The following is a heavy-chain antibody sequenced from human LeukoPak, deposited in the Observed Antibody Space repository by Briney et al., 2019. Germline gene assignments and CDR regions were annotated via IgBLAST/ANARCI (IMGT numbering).Heavy chain of an antibody. CDR1: GLSFVDNA. D-gene: IGHD1-26*01. CDR2: FSWNSANI. Sequence: QTGESLSLACAASGLSFVDNADDWGRPAPRNGLGWVSGFSWNSANIAYASTVQGRFTISRENAKNSLYLEMSSLRAEDTALYYCTRVSDFYSYYYMDVWGKGTTVTVSS. CDR3: TRVSDFYSYYYMDV. J-gene: IGHJ6*03. V-gene: IGHV3-9*01.